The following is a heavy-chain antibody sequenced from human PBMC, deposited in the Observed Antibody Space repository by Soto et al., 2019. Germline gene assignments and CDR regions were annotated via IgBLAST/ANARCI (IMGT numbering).Heavy chain of an antibody. J-gene: IGHJ6*02. CDR1: GFTFSSYG. CDR3: AKDARLRIYYYGMDV. CDR2: ISYDGSNK. Sequence: QVQLVESGGGVVQPGRSLRLSCAASGFTFSSYGMHWVRQAPGKGLEWVAVISYDGSNKYYADSVKGRFTISRDNSKNTLYVKMNSLRAEDTAVYYCAKDARLRIYYYGMDVWGQGTTVTVSS. D-gene: IGHD4-17*01. V-gene: IGHV3-30*18.